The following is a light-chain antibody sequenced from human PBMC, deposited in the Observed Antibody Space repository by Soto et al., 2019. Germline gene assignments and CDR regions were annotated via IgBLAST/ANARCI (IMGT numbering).Light chain of an antibody. J-gene: IGKJ4*01. CDR1: QGISSY. CDR3: QQLNSYPI. V-gene: IGKV1-9*01. Sequence: DIQLTQSPSFLSASVGDRVTITCRASQGISSYLAWYQQKPGKAPKLLIYAASNLQSGDPSRFSGSGSGTEFTLTISSLQPEDFATYFFQQLNSYPILGGGIKVE. CDR2: AAS.